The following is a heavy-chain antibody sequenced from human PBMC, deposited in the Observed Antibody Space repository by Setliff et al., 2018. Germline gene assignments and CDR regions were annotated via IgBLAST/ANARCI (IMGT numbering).Heavy chain of an antibody. Sequence: SVKVSCKASGDTFSSYAINWVRQAPGQGLEWMGGIIPIFGTANYAQKFQGRLTITTVGSTSTAYMELSSLRSEDTAVYYCAREVLPLVREEAFYIWGQGTMVTVSS. J-gene: IGHJ3*02. CDR2: IIPIFGTA. V-gene: IGHV1-69*05. CDR1: GDTFSSYA. D-gene: IGHD2-2*01. CDR3: AREVLPLVREEAFYI.